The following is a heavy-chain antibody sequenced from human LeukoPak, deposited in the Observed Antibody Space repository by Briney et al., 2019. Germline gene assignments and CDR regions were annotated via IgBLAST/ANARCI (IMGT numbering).Heavy chain of an antibody. CDR3: ARVHTSTGTIDY. V-gene: IGHV1-46*01. Sequence: ASVEVSCKASGYTFTSYYMHWVRQAPGQGLERMGIINPSGGSTSYAQKFQGRVTMTRDTSTSTVYMELSSLRSEDTAVYYCARVHTSTGTIDYWGQGTLVTVSS. CDR1: GYTFTSYY. CDR2: INPSGGST. J-gene: IGHJ4*02. D-gene: IGHD1-1*01.